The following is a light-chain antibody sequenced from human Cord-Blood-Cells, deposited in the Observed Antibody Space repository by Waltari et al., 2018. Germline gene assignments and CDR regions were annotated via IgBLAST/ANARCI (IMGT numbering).Light chain of an antibody. CDR3: SSYAGSNNFDV. V-gene: IGLV2-8*01. CDR2: EVS. Sequence: QSALTQPPSASGSPGQSVTISCTGTSSDVGGYNYVSWYQQHPGKAPKLMIYEVSKRPSWVPDRFSGSKSGNTASLTVSGLQAEDEAEYYCSSYAGSNNFDVFGTGTKVTVL. CDR1: SSDVGGYNY. J-gene: IGLJ1*01.